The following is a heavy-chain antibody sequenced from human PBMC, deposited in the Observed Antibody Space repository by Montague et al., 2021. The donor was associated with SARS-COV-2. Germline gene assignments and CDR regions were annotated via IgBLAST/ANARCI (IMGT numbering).Heavy chain of an antibody. CDR1: GFTFGSYA. J-gene: IGHJ4*01. D-gene: IGHD3-9*01. V-gene: IGHV3-43*02. Sequence: SLRLSCAASGFTFGSYAMHWVRQAPGKGLEWVSVITDDGDIKYYXDSVKGRFTISRDNCRNSLYLQMNSLRTEDTALYYCARDRQKYTYILTGSVGCKDDWGQGTLVTVSS. CDR3: ARDRQKYTYILTGSVGCKDD. CDR2: ITDDGDIK.